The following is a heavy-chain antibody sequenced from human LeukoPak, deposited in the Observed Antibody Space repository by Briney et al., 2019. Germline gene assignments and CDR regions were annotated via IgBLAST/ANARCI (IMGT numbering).Heavy chain of an antibody. CDR2: ISGSGGST. J-gene: IGHJ6*02. CDR1: GFTFSSYA. Sequence: PGGSLRLSCAASGFTFSSYAMSWVRQAPGKGLEWVSAISGSGGSTYYADSVKGLFTISRDNSKNTLYLQMNSLRAEDTAVYYCAKDREMATINYYYYGMDVWGQGTTVTVSS. D-gene: IGHD5-24*01. CDR3: AKDREMATINYYYYGMDV. V-gene: IGHV3-23*01.